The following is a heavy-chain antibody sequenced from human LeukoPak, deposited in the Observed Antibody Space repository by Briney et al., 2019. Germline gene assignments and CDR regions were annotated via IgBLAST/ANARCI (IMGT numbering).Heavy chain of an antibody. Sequence: ASVKVSCKASGYTFTGYYMHWVRQAPGQGLEWMGWINPNSGGTNYAQKFQGRVTMTRDTSISTAYMELSRLRSDDTAVYYCARDRGIVPATTYWYNWFDPWGQGTLVTVSS. D-gene: IGHD2-2*01. CDR2: INPNSGGT. J-gene: IGHJ5*02. CDR3: ARDRGIVPATTYWYNWFDP. CDR1: GYTFTGYY. V-gene: IGHV1-2*02.